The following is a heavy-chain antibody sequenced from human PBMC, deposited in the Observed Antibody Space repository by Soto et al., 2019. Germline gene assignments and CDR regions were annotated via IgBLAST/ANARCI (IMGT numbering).Heavy chain of an antibody. V-gene: IGHV1-69*06. Sequence: QVQRVQSGAEVKKPGSSVKVSCKASGGTFSSYAISWVRQAPGQGLEWMGGIIPIFGTANYAQKFQGRVTITADKSTSTAYMELSSLRSEDTAVYYCARGRGITGTTADVFDIWGQGTMVTVSS. D-gene: IGHD1-7*01. CDR2: IIPIFGTA. J-gene: IGHJ3*02. CDR1: GGTFSSYA. CDR3: ARGRGITGTTADVFDI.